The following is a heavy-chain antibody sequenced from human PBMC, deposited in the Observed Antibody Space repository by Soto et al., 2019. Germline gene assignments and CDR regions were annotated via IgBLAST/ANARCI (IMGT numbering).Heavy chain of an antibody. CDR2: VFGRGSS. D-gene: IGHD6-19*01. J-gene: IGHJ4*01. CDR1: GGSFSVFY. V-gene: IGHV4-4*07. CDR3: ARGRSSGWYYFDY. Sequence: ETPFLPCTVLGGSFSVFYGTRILQPGEKGLECIGHVFGRGSSNNNPPFQSRVTLSLGTSRKQLSLNINSVTAADTAVYYCARGRSSGWYYFDYWGQGMLVTVSS.